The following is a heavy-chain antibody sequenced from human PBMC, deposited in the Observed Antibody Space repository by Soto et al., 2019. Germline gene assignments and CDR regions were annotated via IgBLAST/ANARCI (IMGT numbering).Heavy chain of an antibody. CDR3: EKDHYRVPPGRMAV. D-gene: IGHD1-26*01. Sequence: QVKLVESGGGVVQPGRSLRLSCAASGFNFNTYGMHWVRQAPGKGLEWVAVISYDGSDKYYADSVKARFTISRDSSKNTLYLQMNRLRADDTGMYYCEKDHYRVPPGRMAVWGQGTTVTVSS. V-gene: IGHV3-30*18. J-gene: IGHJ6*02. CDR2: ISYDGSDK. CDR1: GFNFNTYG.